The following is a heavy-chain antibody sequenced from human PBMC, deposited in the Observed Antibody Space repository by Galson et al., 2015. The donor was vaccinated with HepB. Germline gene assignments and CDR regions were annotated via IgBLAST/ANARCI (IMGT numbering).Heavy chain of an antibody. D-gene: IGHD3-9*01. V-gene: IGHV3-11*01. CDR1: GFTFSDFS. CDR3: ARDIGLRYFDWKAPLGYHYYYGMDV. J-gene: IGHJ6*02. Sequence: SLRLSCAASGFTFSDFSMSWIRQPPGKGLEWISYINSRGSTMKYADSVKGRFTISRDNAKNSLYLQMNSLRAEDTAVYYCARDIGLRYFDWKAPLGYHYYYGMDVWGQGTTVTVSS. CDR2: INSRGSTM.